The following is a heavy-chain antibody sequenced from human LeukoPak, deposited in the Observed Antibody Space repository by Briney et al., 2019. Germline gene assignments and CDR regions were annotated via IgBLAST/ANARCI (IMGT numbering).Heavy chain of an antibody. J-gene: IGHJ4*02. CDR2: ISNDGRNI. V-gene: IGHV3-74*01. CDR1: GFIFRTYW. Sequence: PGGSLRLSCTTSGFIFRTYWMHWVRRDPGKGLVWVSRISNDGRNINYADSVKGRFTISRDNAKNTLYLQMNSLRAEDTATYYCTRDNLEWGSVFDYWGQGALVTVSS. CDR3: TRDNLEWGSVFDY. D-gene: IGHD3-16*01.